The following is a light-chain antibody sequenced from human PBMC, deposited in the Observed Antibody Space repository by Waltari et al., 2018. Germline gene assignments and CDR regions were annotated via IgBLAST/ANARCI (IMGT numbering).Light chain of an antibody. CDR2: EVS. Sequence: QSALTQPPSASGSPGQSVTISCTGTSSDVGGYNYVSCYQQHPGKVPKLMIYEVSKRPSGVPDRFSGSKSGNTASLTVSGLQAEDEADYYCASYAGSRYVFGTGTKVTVL. J-gene: IGLJ1*01. V-gene: IGLV2-8*01. CDR3: ASYAGSRYV. CDR1: SSDVGGYNY.